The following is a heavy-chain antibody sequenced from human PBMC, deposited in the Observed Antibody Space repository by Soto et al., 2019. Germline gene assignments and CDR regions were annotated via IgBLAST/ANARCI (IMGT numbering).Heavy chain of an antibody. D-gene: IGHD2-8*01. CDR3: VRLSGCSNGVCYRFDY. J-gene: IGHJ4*02. CDR2: IYPGDSDT. CDR1: GYTFTSYW. Sequence: GESLKISCKGTGYTFTSYWIGWVRQMPGQGLEWMGFIYPGDSDTRCSPSFQGQVTISADKSIGTAYLQWSSLKASDTAIYYCVRLSGCSNGVCYRFDYWGQGILVTVSS. V-gene: IGHV5-51*01.